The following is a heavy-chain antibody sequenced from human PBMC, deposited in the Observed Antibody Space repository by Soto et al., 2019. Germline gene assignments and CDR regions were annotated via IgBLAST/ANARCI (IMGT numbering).Heavy chain of an antibody. CDR1: GGSISNGYYY. J-gene: IGHJ4*02. CDR3: ARGPPLL. Sequence: SETLSLTCTVSGGSISNGYYYWSWVRQNPGKGLEWIGHIYYSGSTYYNPSLTSRITISVDTSKNQFSLKLSSVTAADTAVYYCARGPPLLWGQGTLVTVSS. CDR2: IYYSGST. V-gene: IGHV4-31*03.